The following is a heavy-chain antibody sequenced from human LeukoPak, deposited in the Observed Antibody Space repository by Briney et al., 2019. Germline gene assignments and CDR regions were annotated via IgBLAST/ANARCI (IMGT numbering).Heavy chain of an antibody. V-gene: IGHV3-30*04. D-gene: IGHD4-17*01. CDR3: ARPPFAYGDSYWYYYGMDV. Sequence: GGSLRLSCAASGFTFSSYAMHWVRQAPGKGLEWVAVISYDGSNKYYADSVKGRFTISRDNSKNTLYLQMNSLRAEDTAVYYRARPPFAYGDSYWYYYGMDVWGQGTTVTVSS. CDR1: GFTFSSYA. J-gene: IGHJ6*02. CDR2: ISYDGSNK.